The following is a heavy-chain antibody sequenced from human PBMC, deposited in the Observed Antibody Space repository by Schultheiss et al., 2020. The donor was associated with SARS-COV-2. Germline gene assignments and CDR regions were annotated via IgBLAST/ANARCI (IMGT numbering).Heavy chain of an antibody. CDR2: INPNSGGT. J-gene: IGHJ4*02. CDR3: ARDIRYRLQSTVTTNPIDY. V-gene: IGHV1-2*02. Sequence: ASVKVSCKASGYTFTTYDINWVRQATGQGLEWMGWINPNSGGTNYAQKFQGRVTMTRDTSISTAYMELSRLRSDDTAVYYCARDIRYRLQSTVTTNPIDYWGQGTLVTVSS. D-gene: IGHD4-17*01. CDR1: GYTFTTYD.